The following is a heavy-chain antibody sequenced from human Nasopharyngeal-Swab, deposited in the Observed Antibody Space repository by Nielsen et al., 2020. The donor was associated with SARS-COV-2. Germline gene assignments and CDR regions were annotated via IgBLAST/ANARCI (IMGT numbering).Heavy chain of an antibody. V-gene: IGHV1-2*06. J-gene: IGHJ4*02. CDR2: INPNSGGT. Sequence: WVRQAPGQGLEWMGRINPNSGGTNYARKFQGRVTMTRDTSISTAYMELSRLRSDDTAVYYCARVRTKTKYYDILTGLGGYFDYWGQGTLVTVSS. D-gene: IGHD3-9*01. CDR3: ARVRTKTKYYDILTGLGGYFDY.